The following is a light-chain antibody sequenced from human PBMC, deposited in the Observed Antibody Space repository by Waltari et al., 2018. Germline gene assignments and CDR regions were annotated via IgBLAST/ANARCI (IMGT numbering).Light chain of an antibody. J-gene: IGLJ3*02. CDR3: HSIDSRGTWV. CDR1: ALANQY. V-gene: IGLV3-25*03. Sequence: SYELVQPPSVSVSPRQTAKITCSGDALANQYAYWYQKKPGQAPIWMIYKDTERPSWVPGRFSGSTSGKTVTLTISGVQAEDESEYYCHSIDSRGTWVFGGGTKLTVL. CDR2: KDT.